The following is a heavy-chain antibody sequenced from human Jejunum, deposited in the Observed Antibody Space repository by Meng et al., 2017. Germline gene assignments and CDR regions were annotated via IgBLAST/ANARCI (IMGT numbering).Heavy chain of an antibody. D-gene: IGHD2-21*01. CDR2: IFPSDSDT. CDR3: ARTGKDYSNIYYFDY. J-gene: IGHJ4*02. V-gene: IGHV5-51*01. CDR1: GYSFTDYC. Sequence: KVSCKGSGYSFTDYCIGWVRQMPGQGLEWMGIIFPSDSDTRYSPSFQGQVTISADKSITTAYLQWSTLEASDTAMYFCARTGKDYSNIYYFDYWGQGTQVTVSS.